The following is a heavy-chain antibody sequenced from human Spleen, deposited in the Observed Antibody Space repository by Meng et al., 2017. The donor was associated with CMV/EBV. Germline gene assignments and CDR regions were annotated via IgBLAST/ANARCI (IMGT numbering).Heavy chain of an antibody. CDR1: GFTLDDYA. V-gene: IGHV3-9*01. J-gene: IGHJ6*02. CDR2: LSWNSGNK. CDR3: AKDIGTYDFWSHSHYGMDV. Sequence: GGSLRLSCATSGFTLDDYAMYWVRQAPGKGLEWVSGLSWNSGNKDYADSVKGRFIISKDSAKNSLYLQMNSLRDEDTAVYYCAKDIGTYDFWSHSHYGMDVWGQGTTVTVSS. D-gene: IGHD3-3*01.